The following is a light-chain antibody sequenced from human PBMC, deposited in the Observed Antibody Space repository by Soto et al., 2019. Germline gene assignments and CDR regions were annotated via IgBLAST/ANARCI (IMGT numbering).Light chain of an antibody. CDR3: QQFGRSVT. Sequence: EIVLTQSPTTLSLSPGEGATLSCRASQRLLSSYLVWYQQRPGQAPRLLIYEAATRSPVISDRFSGSGCGTDFTLTLSIVEPEDFAGYYCQQFGRSVTFGGGTKVDI. CDR1: QRLLSSY. V-gene: IGKV3-20*01. CDR2: EAA. J-gene: IGKJ4*01.